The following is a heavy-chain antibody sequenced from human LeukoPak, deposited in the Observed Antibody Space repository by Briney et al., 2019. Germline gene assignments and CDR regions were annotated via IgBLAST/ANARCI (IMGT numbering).Heavy chain of an antibody. J-gene: IGHJ4*02. CDR2: ISSSGSTI. D-gene: IGHD6-13*01. Sequence: KAGGSLRLSCAASGFTFSDYYMSWIRQAPGKGLEWVSYISSSGSTIYYADSVKGRFTISRDNAKNSLYLQMNSLRAEDTAVYYCARDIVAAGLFFDCWGQGTLVTVSS. CDR3: ARDIVAAGLFFDC. V-gene: IGHV3-11*01. CDR1: GFTFSDYY.